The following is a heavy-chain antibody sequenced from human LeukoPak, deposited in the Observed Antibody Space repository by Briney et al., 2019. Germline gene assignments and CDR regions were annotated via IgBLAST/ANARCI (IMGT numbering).Heavy chain of an antibody. J-gene: IGHJ6*02. D-gene: IGHD2-2*01. V-gene: IGHV3-48*03. Sequence: GGSLRLSCAASGFTFSSYVMSWVRQAPGKGLEWVSYISSSGSTIYYADSVKGRFTISRDNARNSLYLQMNSLRAEDTAVYYCASGSGVVVPAAMLVGASTLRYYYGMDVWGQGTTVTVSS. CDR2: ISSSGSTI. CDR1: GFTFSSYV. CDR3: ASGSGVVVPAAMLVGASTLRYYYGMDV.